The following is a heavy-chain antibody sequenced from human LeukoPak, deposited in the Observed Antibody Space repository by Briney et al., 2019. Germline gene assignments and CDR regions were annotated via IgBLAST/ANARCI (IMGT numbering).Heavy chain of an antibody. CDR2: IKSKTDGGTT. V-gene: IGHV3-15*05. CDR1: GFTFSNAW. Sequence: GRSLRLSCAASGFTFSNAWMSWVRQAPGKGLEWVGRIKSKTDGGTTDYAAPVKGRFTISRDDSKNTLYLQMNSLRAEDTAVYYCARPLEYSYGYYFDYFDYWGQGTLVTVSS. J-gene: IGHJ4*02. CDR3: ARPLEYSYGYYFDYFDY. D-gene: IGHD5-18*01.